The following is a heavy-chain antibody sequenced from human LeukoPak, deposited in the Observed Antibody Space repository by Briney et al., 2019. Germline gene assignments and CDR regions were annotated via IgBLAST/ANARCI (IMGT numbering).Heavy chain of an antibody. V-gene: IGHV3-9*01. D-gene: IGHD3-16*01. CDR3: TKAIFTFGTAYAAFDF. J-gene: IGHJ3*01. CDR2: ITWNSGSV. CDR1: GFAFGDYA. Sequence: GRSLRLSCAASGFAFGDYAMHWVRQAPGQGLRWVSGITWNSGSVAYADSVKSRFTISRDNAKNSLYLQMNSLRPEDSAFYYCTKAIFTFGTAYAAFDFWGQGTVVTVSS.